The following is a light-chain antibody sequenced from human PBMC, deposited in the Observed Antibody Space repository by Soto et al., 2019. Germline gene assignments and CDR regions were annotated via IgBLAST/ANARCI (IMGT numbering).Light chain of an antibody. J-gene: IGKJ4*01. CDR3: QQYNNWPLT. CDR2: GAS. V-gene: IGKV3-15*01. Sequence: EIVMTQSPATLSVSPGERATLSCRASQSVSSNLAWYQQKAGQAPRLLIYGASTRATGIPARFSGSGYETEFTLTISSLQSEDFAVYYCQQYNNWPLTFGGGTKVDI. CDR1: QSVSSN.